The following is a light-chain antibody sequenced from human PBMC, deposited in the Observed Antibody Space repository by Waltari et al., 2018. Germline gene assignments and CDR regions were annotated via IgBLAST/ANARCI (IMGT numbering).Light chain of an antibody. Sequence: RVTITCRASQSISTYLNWFQQKPGEAPKLLIYAASSLQGGVPSRFSGSGSGTDFTLTITSLQPEDFATYFCQQSYSSLYTFGQGTKLEI. J-gene: IGKJ2*01. CDR3: QQSYSSLYT. CDR1: QSISTY. CDR2: AAS. V-gene: IGKV1-39*01.